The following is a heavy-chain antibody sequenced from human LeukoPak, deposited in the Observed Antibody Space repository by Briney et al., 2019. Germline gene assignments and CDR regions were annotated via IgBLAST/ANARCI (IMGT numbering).Heavy chain of an antibody. Sequence: GGSLRLSCEASGFAFNNYWMHWVRQAPGKGLVWVSRIRTDGLETSYADSVKGRFTVSRDNAKNTLYLQMNSLRAEDTAVYYCARVMSGYYVVLDVWGQGTMVTVSS. CDR1: GFAFNNYW. J-gene: IGHJ3*01. V-gene: IGHV3-74*01. CDR3: ARVMSGYYVVLDV. CDR2: IRTDGLET. D-gene: IGHD3-3*01.